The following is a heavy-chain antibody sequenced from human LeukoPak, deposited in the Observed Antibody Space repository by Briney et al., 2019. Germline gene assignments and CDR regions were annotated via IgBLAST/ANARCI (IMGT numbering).Heavy chain of an antibody. D-gene: IGHD6-13*01. J-gene: IGHJ4*02. CDR2: ISSSSSYT. CDR1: GFTFSDYY. CDR3: ARAPIAAADTSYFDY. V-gene: IGHV3-11*06. Sequence: PGGSLRLSCAASGFTFSDYYMSWIRQAPGKGLEWVSYISSSSSYTNYADSVKGRFTISRDNAKNSLYLQMNSLRAEDTAVYYCARAPIAAADTSYFDYWGQGTLVTVSS.